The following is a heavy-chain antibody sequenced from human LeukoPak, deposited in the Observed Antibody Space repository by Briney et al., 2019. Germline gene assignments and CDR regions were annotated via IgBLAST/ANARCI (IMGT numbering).Heavy chain of an antibody. CDR2: INHSGST. CDR3: ARNPTRDHPGYSSGWFLSHYYYMDV. J-gene: IGHJ6*03. V-gene: IGHV4-34*01. CDR1: GGSFSGYY. Sequence: SETLSLTCAVYGGSFSGYYWSWIRQPPGKGLEWIGEINHSGSTNYNPSLKSRVTISVDTSKNQFSLKLSSVTAADTAVYYCARNPTRDHPGYSSGWFLSHYYYMDVWGKGTTVTVSS. D-gene: IGHD6-19*01.